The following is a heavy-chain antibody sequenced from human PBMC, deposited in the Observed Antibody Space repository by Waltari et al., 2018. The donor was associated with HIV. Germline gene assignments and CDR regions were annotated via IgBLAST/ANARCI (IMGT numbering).Heavy chain of an antibody. CDR2: ISYDGSQK. J-gene: IGHJ3*01. D-gene: IGHD1-26*01. Sequence: QVQLVESGGGVVQPGRSLRLSCEASGFPFSDNGMHWVCQAPDKGLEWVAGISYDGSQKYYADSVRGRFTVSRDNSKNTLYVLMNSLRPEDTAVYYCARDHVGGSTSLFAFDLWGQGTKVTVSS. CDR1: GFPFSDNG. V-gene: IGHV3-30*03. CDR3: ARDHVGGSTSLFAFDL.